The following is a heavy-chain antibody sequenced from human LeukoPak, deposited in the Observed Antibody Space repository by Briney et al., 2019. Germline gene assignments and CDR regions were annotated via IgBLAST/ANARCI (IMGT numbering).Heavy chain of an antibody. J-gene: IGHJ4*02. V-gene: IGHV1-2*02. CDR2: IDPSTGGT. Sequence: ASVKVSCKTSGYTFSEYYIYWVRQAPGQGLEWMGWIDPSTGGTNYAQNFQGRVTMTRDTSISTAYMELSRLRSDDTAVYYCARDFYSSYYYDSSGYYYDYWGQGTLVTVSS. CDR1: GYTFSEYY. CDR3: ARDFYSSYYYDSSGYYYDY. D-gene: IGHD3-22*01.